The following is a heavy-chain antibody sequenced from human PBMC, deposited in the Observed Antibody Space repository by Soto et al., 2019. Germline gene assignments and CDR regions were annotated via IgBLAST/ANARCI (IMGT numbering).Heavy chain of an antibody. V-gene: IGHV1-69*01. Sequence: QVQLVQSGAEVKKPGSSVKVSCKASGGTFSSYAISWVRQAPGQGLEWMGGIIPIFGTANYVQKFQGIVTITEDESTSTSYMELSSLKAEDTAVYYCARAERGFSSSWTPGAFDIWGQGTMVTVSS. D-gene: IGHD6-13*01. CDR2: IIPIFGTA. CDR1: GGTFSSYA. J-gene: IGHJ3*02. CDR3: ARAERGFSSSWTPGAFDI.